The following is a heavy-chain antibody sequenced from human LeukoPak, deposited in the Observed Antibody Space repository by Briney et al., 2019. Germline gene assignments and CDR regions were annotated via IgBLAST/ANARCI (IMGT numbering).Heavy chain of an antibody. CDR3: ARVGGSGSYFYYFDY. Sequence: SETLSLTCAVYGGSFSGYYWSWIRQPPGKGLEWIGEINHSGSTNYNPSLKSRVTISVDTSKNQFSLKLSSVTAADTAVYYCARVGGSGSYFYYFDYWGQGTLVTVSS. D-gene: IGHD3-10*01. J-gene: IGHJ4*02. CDR2: INHSGST. CDR1: GGSFSGYY. V-gene: IGHV4-34*01.